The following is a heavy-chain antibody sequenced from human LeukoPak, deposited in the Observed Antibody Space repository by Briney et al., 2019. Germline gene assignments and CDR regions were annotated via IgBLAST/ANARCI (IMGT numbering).Heavy chain of an antibody. J-gene: IGHJ4*02. CDR3: ARGYLPPTPYYFDY. V-gene: IGHV3-30*02. D-gene: IGHD2-21*01. Sequence: PGGSLRLSCAASGFTFSSYGMHWVRQAPGKGLEWVAFIRYDGSNKYYADSVKGRFTISRDNSKNTLYLQMNSLRAEDTAVYYCARGYLPPTPYYFDYWGQGTLVTVSS. CDR1: GFTFSSYG. CDR2: IRYDGSNK.